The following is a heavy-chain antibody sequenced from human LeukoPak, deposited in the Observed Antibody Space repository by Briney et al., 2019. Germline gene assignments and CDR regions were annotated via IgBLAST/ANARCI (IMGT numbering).Heavy chain of an antibody. V-gene: IGHV3-7*01. J-gene: IGHJ4*02. CDR2: IKPDGSAQ. D-gene: IGHD6-19*01. CDR3: ARPYGIGWSGLEH. CDR1: GITFSNYW. Sequence: PGGSLRLSCAASGITFSNYWMTWVRQAPGKGLEWVANIKPDGSAQYYADSVRGRFTISRDSAKNSVFLQMNSLRPEDTAVYHCARPYGIGWSGLEHWGRGTLVTVSS.